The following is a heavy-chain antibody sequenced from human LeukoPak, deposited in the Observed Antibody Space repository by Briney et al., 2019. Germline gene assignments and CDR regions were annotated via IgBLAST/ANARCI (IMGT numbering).Heavy chain of an antibody. V-gene: IGHV4-59*12. J-gene: IGHJ5*02. Sequence: SETLSLTCTVSGGSISSYYWSWIRQPPGKGLEWIGYIYYSGSTNYNPSLKSRVTISVDTSKNQFSLKLSSVTAADTAVYYCASRYSSSWYNWFDPWGQGTLVTVSS. CDR1: GGSISSYY. CDR3: ASRYSSSWYNWFDP. CDR2: IYYSGST. D-gene: IGHD6-13*01.